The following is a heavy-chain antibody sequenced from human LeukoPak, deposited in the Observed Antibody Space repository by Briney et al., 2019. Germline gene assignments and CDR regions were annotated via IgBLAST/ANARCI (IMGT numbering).Heavy chain of an antibody. Sequence: PGGSLRLSCAASGFIVSDYYMNWVRQAPGKGLEWVSSISSSSSYIYYADSVKGRFTISRDNAKNSLYLQMNSLRAEDTAVYYCARDPRGYYDFYWGQGTLVTVSS. J-gene: IGHJ4*02. CDR3: ARDPRGYYDFY. V-gene: IGHV3-21*01. CDR1: GFIVSDYY. CDR2: ISSSSSYI. D-gene: IGHD3-22*01.